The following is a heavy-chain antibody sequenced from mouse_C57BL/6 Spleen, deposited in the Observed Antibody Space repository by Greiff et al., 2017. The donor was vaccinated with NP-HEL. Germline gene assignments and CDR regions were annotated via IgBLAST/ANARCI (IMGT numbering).Heavy chain of an antibody. D-gene: IGHD1-1*01. CDR2: IDPSDSYT. CDR1: GYTFTSYW. V-gene: IGHV1-69*01. J-gene: IGHJ2*01. CDR3: ARGGFTTVFDY. Sequence: VQLQQPGAELVMPGASVKLSCKASGYTFTSYWMHWVKQRPGQGLEWIGEIDPSDSYTNYNQKFKGKSTLTVDKSSSTAYMQLSSLTSEDSAVYYCARGGFTTVFDYWGQGTTLTVSS.